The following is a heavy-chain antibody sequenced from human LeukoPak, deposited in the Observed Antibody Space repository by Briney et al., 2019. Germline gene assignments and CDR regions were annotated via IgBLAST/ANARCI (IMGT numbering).Heavy chain of an antibody. CDR3: ARAPDFVVVVTASVGGFYI. CDR1: GGSFSGYY. CDR2: INHSGST. J-gene: IGHJ3*02. V-gene: IGHV4-34*01. Sequence: SETLSLTCAVYGGSFSGYYWSWIRQPPGKGLEWIGEINHSGSTNYNPSLKSLVTISVDTSKNQFSLKLSSVTASDTPSYYCARAPDFVVVVTASVGGFYIWGQGTMVTVPS. D-gene: IGHD2-15*01.